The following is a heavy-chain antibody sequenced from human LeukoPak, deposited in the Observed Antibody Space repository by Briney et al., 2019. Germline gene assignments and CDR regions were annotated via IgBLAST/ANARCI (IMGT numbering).Heavy chain of an antibody. D-gene: IGHD2-2*01. Sequence: GASVKVSCKASGYTFTSYGISWVRQAPGQGLEWMGWISAYNGNTNYAQKLQGRVTMTTDTSTSTAYMELRSLRSDDTAVYYCARGPRNVVVPAALIGPDKNELDYWGQGTLVPVSS. CDR1: GYTFTSYG. CDR3: ARGPRNVVVPAALIGPDKNELDY. V-gene: IGHV1-18*01. CDR2: ISAYNGNT. J-gene: IGHJ4*02.